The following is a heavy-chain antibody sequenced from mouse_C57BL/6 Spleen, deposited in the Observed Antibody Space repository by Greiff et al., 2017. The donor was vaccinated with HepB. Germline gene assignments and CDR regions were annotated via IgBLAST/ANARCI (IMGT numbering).Heavy chain of an antibody. Sequence: VQLKESVAELVRPGASVKLSCTASGFNIKNTYMHWVKQRPEQGLEWIGRIDPANGNTKYAPKFQGKATITADTSSNTAYLQLSSLTSEDTAIYYCALYYYGSRPYAMDYWGQGTSVTVSS. J-gene: IGHJ4*01. CDR3: ALYYYGSRPYAMDY. D-gene: IGHD1-1*01. CDR1: GFNIKNTY. CDR2: IDPANGNT. V-gene: IGHV14-3*01.